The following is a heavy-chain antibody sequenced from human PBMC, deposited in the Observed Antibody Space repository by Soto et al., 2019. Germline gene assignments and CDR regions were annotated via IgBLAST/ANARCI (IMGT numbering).Heavy chain of an antibody. CDR2: INPSGGST. CDR3: ARDYGDYPFDY. J-gene: IGHJ4*02. Sequence: GASVKVSCTASGYTFTSYYMHWVRQAPGQGLEWMGIINPSGGSTSYAQKFQGRVTMTRDTSTSTVYMELSSLRSEDTAVYYCARDYGDYPFDYWGQGTLVTVSS. CDR1: GYTFTSYY. V-gene: IGHV1-46*03. D-gene: IGHD4-17*01.